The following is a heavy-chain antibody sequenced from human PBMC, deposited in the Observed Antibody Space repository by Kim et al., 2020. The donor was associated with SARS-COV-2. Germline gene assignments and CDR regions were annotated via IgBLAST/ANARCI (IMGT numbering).Heavy chain of an antibody. J-gene: IGHJ1*01. CDR3: ARAYLGGGSYPAEYFQH. V-gene: IGHV3-30*04. CDR1: GFTFSSYA. Sequence: LSLTCAASGFTFSSYAMHWVRQAPGKGLEWVAVISYDGSNKYYADSVKGRFTISRDNSKNTLYLQMNSLRAEDTAVYYCARAYLGGGSYPAEYFQHW. CDR2: ISYDGSNK. D-gene: IGHD1-26*01.